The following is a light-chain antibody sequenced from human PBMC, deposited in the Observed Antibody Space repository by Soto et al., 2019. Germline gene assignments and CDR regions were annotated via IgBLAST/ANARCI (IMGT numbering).Light chain of an antibody. CDR3: HQYDTSPWT. Sequence: IMLTQSPGTLSLSPGERATLSCRASQSVSSGYLAWYQQKLGQTPRLLIFGASNRATGIPDRFTGSGSGTDFTLTVNRLEPEDFAVYYCHQYDTSPWTFGQGTKVDI. CDR2: GAS. V-gene: IGKV3-20*01. CDR1: QSVSSGY. J-gene: IGKJ1*01.